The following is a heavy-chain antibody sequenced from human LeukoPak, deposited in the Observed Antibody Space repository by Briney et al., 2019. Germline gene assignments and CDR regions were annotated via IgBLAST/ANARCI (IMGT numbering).Heavy chain of an antibody. Sequence: GGSLRLSCAVSGFTLTNHGVSWVRQAPGKGLEWVSIITGTGGKYYGDSVKGRFTISRDNSKNTLYLQTNSLRAEDTAVYYCAKTRPLDSSSWSHGDYWGQGTLVTVSS. V-gene: IGHV3-23*01. J-gene: IGHJ4*02. CDR3: AKTRPLDSSSWSHGDY. CDR1: GFTLTNHG. D-gene: IGHD6-13*01. CDR2: ITGTGGK.